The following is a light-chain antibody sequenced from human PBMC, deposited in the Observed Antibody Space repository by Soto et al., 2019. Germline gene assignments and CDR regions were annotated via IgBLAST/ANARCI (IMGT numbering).Light chain of an antibody. J-gene: IGLJ3*02. Sequence: QSVLTQPPSASGTPGQRVTISCSGSSSNIGSNSVNWFLHFPGTAPKLLIYINDQRPSVVPDRFSGSKSDTSASLAITGLQSEDEADYYCAAWDDSLNGWVFGGGTKLTVL. CDR3: AAWDDSLNGWV. V-gene: IGLV1-44*01. CDR1: SSNIGSNS. CDR2: IND.